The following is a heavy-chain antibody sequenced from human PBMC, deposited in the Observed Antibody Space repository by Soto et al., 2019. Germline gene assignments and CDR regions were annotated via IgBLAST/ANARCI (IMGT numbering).Heavy chain of an antibody. J-gene: IGHJ4*02. CDR2: ISGSGGST. CDR1: GFRPSSYA. CDR3: AKDLMVATTSSD. D-gene: IGHD5-12*01. V-gene: IGHV3-23*01. Sequence: GGSLRLSCAASGFRPSSYAMSWVRQAAGKGLEWVSGISGSGGSTYYADSVKGRFTISRDNSKNTVYLKMNSLRAEDTAVYYCAKDLMVATTSSDWGQGTLVTVSS.